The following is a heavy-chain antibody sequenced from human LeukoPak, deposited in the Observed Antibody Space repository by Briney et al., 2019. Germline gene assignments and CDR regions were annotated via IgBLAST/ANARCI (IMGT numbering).Heavy chain of an antibody. D-gene: IGHD3-10*01. J-gene: IGHJ4*02. Sequence: ASVKVSCKASGYTFTSYGISWVRQAPGQGLEWMGWISAYNGNTNYAQKLQGRVTMTTDTSTSTAYMELRSLRSDDTAVYYCARVPVYYYGSGSFDYWGQGTLVTVSS. CDR3: ARVPVYYYGSGSFDY. CDR1: GYTFTSYG. CDR2: ISAYNGNT. V-gene: IGHV1-18*01.